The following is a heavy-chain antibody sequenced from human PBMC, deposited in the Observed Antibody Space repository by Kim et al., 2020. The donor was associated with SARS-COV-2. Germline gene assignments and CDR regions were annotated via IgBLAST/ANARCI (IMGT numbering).Heavy chain of an antibody. D-gene: IGHD1-26*01. J-gene: IGHJ5*02. CDR2: FDPEDGET. CDR1: GYTLTELS. V-gene: IGHV1-24*01. CDR3: ATEYSPRSYYFGSYWFDP. Sequence: ASVKVSCKVSGYTLTELSMHWVRQAPGKGLEWMGGFDPEDGETIYAQKFQGRVTMTEDTSTDTAYMELSSLRSEDTAVYYCATEYSPRSYYFGSYWFDPWGQGTLVTVSS.